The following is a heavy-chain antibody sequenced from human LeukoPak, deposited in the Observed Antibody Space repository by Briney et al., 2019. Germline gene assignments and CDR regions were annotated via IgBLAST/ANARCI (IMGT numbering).Heavy chain of an antibody. CDR3: ARRVSSSGWFDP. J-gene: IGHJ5*02. V-gene: IGHV5-10-1*01. CDR1: GYSFTSYW. D-gene: IGHD6-6*01. CDR2: IDPSDSYT. Sequence: GESLKISCKGSGYSFTSYWISWVRQMPGKGLEWMGRIDPSDSYTNYSPSFQGHVTISADRSISTAYLQWSSLKASDTAMYYCARRVSSSGWFDPWGQGTLVTVSS.